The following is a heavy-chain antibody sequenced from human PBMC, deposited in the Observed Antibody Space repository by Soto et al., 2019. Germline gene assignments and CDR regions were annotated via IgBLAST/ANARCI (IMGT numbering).Heavy chain of an antibody. D-gene: IGHD5-18*01. CDR2: INPSGGST. J-gene: IGHJ6*02. CDR3: ARERRKTATAIGQAQGYYLYGMDV. Sequence: ASVKVSCKASGYTFTSYYMHLVRQAPGQRLEWMGIINPSGGSTSYAQKFQGRVTMTRDTSTSTVYMELSSLRSEDTAVYYCARERRKTATAIGQAQGYYLYGMDVWGQGTTVTVSS. CDR1: GYTFTSYY. V-gene: IGHV1-46*03.